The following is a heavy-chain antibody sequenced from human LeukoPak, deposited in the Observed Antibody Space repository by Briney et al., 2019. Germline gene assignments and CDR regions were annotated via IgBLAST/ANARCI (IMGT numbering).Heavy chain of an antibody. D-gene: IGHD6-6*01. Sequence: GGSLRLSCAASGFTVSSNYMSWVRQAPGKGLEWVAVISYDGSNKYYADSVKGRFTISRDNSKNTLYLQMNSLRAEDTAVYYCARDGTAARGNFDYWGQGTLVTVSS. CDR3: ARDGTAARGNFDY. CDR2: ISYDGSNK. V-gene: IGHV3-30-3*01. CDR1: GFTVSSNY. J-gene: IGHJ4*02.